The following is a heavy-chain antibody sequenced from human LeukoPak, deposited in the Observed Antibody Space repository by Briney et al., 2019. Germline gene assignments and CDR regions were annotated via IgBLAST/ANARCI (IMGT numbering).Heavy chain of an antibody. Sequence: ALVRVSCKASGYTFARYDINWVRRAAGHRLEWLGWMNPTSGNTGYAQKFQGRVTMTRNTSISTAYMELSSLRSEDTAVYYCARNRYQLLYTTYYYYYGMDVWGQGTTVTVSS. CDR3: ARNRYQLLYTTYYYYYGMDV. D-gene: IGHD2-2*02. J-gene: IGHJ6*02. CDR1: GYTFARYD. CDR2: MNPTSGNT. V-gene: IGHV1-8*01.